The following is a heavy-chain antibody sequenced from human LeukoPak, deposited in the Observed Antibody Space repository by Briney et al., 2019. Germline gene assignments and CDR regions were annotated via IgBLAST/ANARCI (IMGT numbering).Heavy chain of an antibody. V-gene: IGHV3-15*01. D-gene: IGHD1-26*01. Sequence: GGSLRLSCAASGFTFSNAWMSWVRQAPAKGLEWVGRIKSKTDGGTTDYAAPVKGRFTISRDDSKNTLYLQMNSLKTEDTAVYYCSTDQWETLGRDYWGQGTLVTVSS. J-gene: IGHJ4*02. CDR2: IKSKTDGGTT. CDR1: GFTFSNAW. CDR3: STDQWETLGRDY.